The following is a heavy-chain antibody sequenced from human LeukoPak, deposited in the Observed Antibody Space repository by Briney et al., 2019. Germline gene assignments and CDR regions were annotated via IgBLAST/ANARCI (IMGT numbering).Heavy chain of an antibody. V-gene: IGHV1-8*01. CDR2: MNPNSGNT. Sequence: ASVKVSCKASGYTFTTYDINWVRQATGQGLEWMGWMNPNSGNTGYAQKFQGWVTMTRDTSISTAYMELSRLRSDDTAVYYCARARGYSSGWGEVDYWGQGTLVTVSS. D-gene: IGHD6-19*01. J-gene: IGHJ4*02. CDR1: GYTFTTYD. CDR3: ARARGYSSGWGEVDY.